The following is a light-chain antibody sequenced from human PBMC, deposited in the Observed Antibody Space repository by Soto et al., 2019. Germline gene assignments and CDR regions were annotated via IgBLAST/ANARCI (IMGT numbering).Light chain of an antibody. Sequence: EIVLTQSPGTLSLSPGERATLSWRASQSISSSRYVAWYQQKPGQAPRLLIYDSSIRATGIPDRFSGSGSGTDFTLTISRLEPEDFAVYYCQQYGSSTWTFGQGTKVDIK. J-gene: IGKJ1*01. CDR1: QSISSSRY. CDR2: DSS. V-gene: IGKV3-20*01. CDR3: QQYGSSTWT.